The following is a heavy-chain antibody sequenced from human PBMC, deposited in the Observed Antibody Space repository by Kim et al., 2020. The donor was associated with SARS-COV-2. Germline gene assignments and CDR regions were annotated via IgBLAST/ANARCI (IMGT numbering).Heavy chain of an antibody. J-gene: IGHJ6*02. Sequence: GGSLRLSCAASGFTFSNAWMSWVRQAPGKGLEWVGRIKSKTDGGTTDYAAPVKGRFTISRDDSKNTLYLQMNSLKTEDTAVYYCTTGPMYYDFWSGYFYGMDVWGQGTTVTVSS. CDR2: IKSKTDGGTT. V-gene: IGHV3-15*01. D-gene: IGHD3-3*01. CDR1: GFTFSNAW. CDR3: TTGPMYYDFWSGYFYGMDV.